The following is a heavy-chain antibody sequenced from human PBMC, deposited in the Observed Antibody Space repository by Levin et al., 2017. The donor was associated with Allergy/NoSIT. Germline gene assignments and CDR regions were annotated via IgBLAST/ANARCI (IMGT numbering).Heavy chain of an antibody. V-gene: IGHV4-31*03. J-gene: IGHJ2*01. Sequence: SQTLSLTCTVSGGSISSGGYYWSWIRQHPGKGLEWIGYIYYSGSTYYNPSLKSRVTISVDTSKNQFSLKLSSVTAADTAVYYCARVNALRGTTLKYFDLWGRGTLVTVSS. CDR2: IYYSGST. CDR1: GGSISSGGYY. CDR3: ARVNALRGTTLKYFDL. D-gene: IGHD1-7*01.